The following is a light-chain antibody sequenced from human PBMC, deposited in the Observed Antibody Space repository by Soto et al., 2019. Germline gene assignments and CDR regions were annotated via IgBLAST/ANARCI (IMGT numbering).Light chain of an antibody. CDR2: GAS. CDR1: QSVSSD. J-gene: IGKJ2*01. CDR3: HQYNNWPPYT. V-gene: IGKV3-15*01. Sequence: EIVMTQSPATLSVSPGERATLSCRASQSVSSDLAWYQQKPGQAPRLLIYGASTRATGIPARFSGGGSGTEFTLTISSLQSEDFGLYYCHQYNNWPPYTFGQGTKLEIK.